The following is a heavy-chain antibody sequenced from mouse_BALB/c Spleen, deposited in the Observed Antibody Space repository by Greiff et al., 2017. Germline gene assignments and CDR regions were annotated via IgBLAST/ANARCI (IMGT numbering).Heavy chain of an antibody. Sequence: EVQGVESGGGLVKPGGSLKLSCAASGFTFSSYTMSWVRQTPEKRLEWVATISSGGSYTYYPDSVKGRFTISRDNAKNNLYLQMSSLKSEDTAMYYCAVRQGYWGQGTTLTVSS. V-gene: IGHV5-6-4*01. J-gene: IGHJ2*01. CDR1: GFTFSSYT. CDR2: ISSGGSYT. CDR3: AVRQGY. D-gene: IGHD2-14*01.